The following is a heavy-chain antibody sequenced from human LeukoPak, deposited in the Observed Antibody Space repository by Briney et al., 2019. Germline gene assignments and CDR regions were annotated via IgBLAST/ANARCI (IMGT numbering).Heavy chain of an antibody. CDR2: LNPHSGNT. J-gene: IGHJ3*01. Sequence: ASVKVACNASGYTFTNYDINWVRQATGQGLEWMGWLNPHSGNTGYAQKFQGRVTMTRNTSISTAYMELSSLRSEDTAVYYCATDPTDCSSTSCYWGQGTMVTVSS. CDR1: GYTFTNYD. D-gene: IGHD2-2*01. V-gene: IGHV1-8*01. CDR3: ATDPTDCSSTSCY.